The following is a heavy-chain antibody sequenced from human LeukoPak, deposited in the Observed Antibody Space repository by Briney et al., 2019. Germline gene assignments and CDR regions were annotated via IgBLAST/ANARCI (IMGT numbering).Heavy chain of an antibody. J-gene: IGHJ5*02. V-gene: IGHV4-39*01. CDR1: GGSISSSSYY. D-gene: IGHD4-23*01. CDR2: IYYSGST. CDR3: ARDAKRTTVVTWWFDP. Sequence: SETLSLTCTVSGGSISSSSYYWGWIRQPPGKGLEWIGSIYYSGSTYYNPSLKSRVTISVDTSKNQFSLKLSSVTAADTAVYYCARDAKRTTVVTWWFDPWGLGTLVTVSS.